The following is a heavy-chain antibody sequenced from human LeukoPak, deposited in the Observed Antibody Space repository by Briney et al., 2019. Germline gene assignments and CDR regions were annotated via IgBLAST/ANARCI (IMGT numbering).Heavy chain of an antibody. CDR1: GYTFTSYG. V-gene: IGHV1-18*01. Sequence: ASVKVSCKASGYTFTSYGISWVRQAPGQGLEWMGWISAYNGSTNYAQKLQGRVTMTTDTSTSTAYMELRSLRSDDTAVYYCARDWGEYSSSSVWFDPWGQGTLVTVSS. CDR3: ARDWGEYSSSSVWFDP. CDR2: ISAYNGST. J-gene: IGHJ5*02. D-gene: IGHD6-6*01.